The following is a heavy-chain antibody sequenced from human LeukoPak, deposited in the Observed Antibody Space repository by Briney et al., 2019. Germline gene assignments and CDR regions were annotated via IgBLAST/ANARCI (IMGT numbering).Heavy chain of an antibody. V-gene: IGHV3-48*03. J-gene: IGHJ4*02. CDR3: ARAMTS. CDR2: ISSSGTII. D-gene: IGHD4-11*01. CDR1: GFTFSAYA. Sequence: TGGSLRLSCAVSGFTFSAYAMSWVRQAPGKGLEWVSHISSSGTIIYYADSVKGRFTISRDNAKNSLYLQMNSLRAEDTAVYYCARAMTSWGQGTLVTVSS.